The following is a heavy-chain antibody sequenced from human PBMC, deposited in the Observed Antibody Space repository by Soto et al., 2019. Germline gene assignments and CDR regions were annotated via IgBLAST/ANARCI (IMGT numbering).Heavy chain of an antibody. D-gene: IGHD6-19*01. J-gene: IGHJ4*02. CDR3: ARGGAVAGTSYFDY. Sequence: ASVKVSCKASGYTFTSYDINWVRQATGQGLEWMGWISAYNGNTNYAQKLQGRVTMTTDTSTSTAYMELRSLRSDDTAVHYCARGGAVAGTSYFDYWGQGTLVTVSS. V-gene: IGHV1-18*01. CDR1: GYTFTSYD. CDR2: ISAYNGNT.